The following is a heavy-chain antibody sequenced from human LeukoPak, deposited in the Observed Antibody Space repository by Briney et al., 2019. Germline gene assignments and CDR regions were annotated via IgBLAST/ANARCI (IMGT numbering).Heavy chain of an antibody. CDR1: GFTFSSYA. D-gene: IGHD1-1*01. CDR3: TTDSVSRDNVGY. J-gene: IGHJ4*02. CDR2: ISYDGSNK. Sequence: PGGSLRLSCAASGFTFSSYAMHWVRQAPGKGLEWVAVISYDGSNKYYADSVKGRFTISRDNSKNTLYLQMNSLRAEDTAVYYCTTDSVSRDNVGYWGQGTLVTVSS. V-gene: IGHV3-30-3*01.